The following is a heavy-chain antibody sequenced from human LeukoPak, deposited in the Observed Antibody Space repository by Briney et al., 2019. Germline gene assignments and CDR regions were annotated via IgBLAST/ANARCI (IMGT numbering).Heavy chain of an antibody. CDR3: AAIAVAGTTLPFDY. D-gene: IGHD6-19*01. Sequence: GGSLRLSCAASGFTFSSYAMHWVRQAPGKGLEWVAVISYDGSNKYYADSVKGRFTISRDNSKNTLYLQMNSLRAEDTAVYYCAAIAVAGTTLPFDYWGQGTLVTVSS. V-gene: IGHV3-30-3*01. CDR1: GFTFSSYA. J-gene: IGHJ4*02. CDR2: ISYDGSNK.